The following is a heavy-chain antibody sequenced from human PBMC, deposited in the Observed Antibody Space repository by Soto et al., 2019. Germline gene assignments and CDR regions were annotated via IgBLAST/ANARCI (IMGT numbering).Heavy chain of an antibody. CDR1: GGTFSSYA. Sequence: QVQLVQSGAEVTKPGSSVKVSCKASGGTFSSYAISWVRQAPGQGLEWMGGLIPLFGTANYAQKFQGRVTITADESTSTADMGLSSLRAEEKGVYYGGGGVGIVATIGRGDAFDIWGQGTMVSVAS. D-gene: IGHD5-12*01. J-gene: IGHJ3*02. CDR3: GGGVGIVATIGRGDAFDI. V-gene: IGHV1-69*01. CDR2: LIPLFGTA.